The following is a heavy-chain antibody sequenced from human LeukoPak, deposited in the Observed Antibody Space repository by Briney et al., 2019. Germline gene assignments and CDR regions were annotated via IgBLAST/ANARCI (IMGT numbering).Heavy chain of an antibody. CDR2: ISGSGAST. J-gene: IGHJ3*02. CDR3: AKKAKGIAVAGPDAFDI. V-gene: IGHV3-23*01. Sequence: GGSLRLSCAASGFTISSYAMSWVRQAPGKGLEWVSAISGSGASTYYADSVKGRITISRDNSKNTLYLQMNSLRAEDTAVYYCAKKAKGIAVAGPDAFDIWGQGTMVTVSS. D-gene: IGHD6-19*01. CDR1: GFTISSYA.